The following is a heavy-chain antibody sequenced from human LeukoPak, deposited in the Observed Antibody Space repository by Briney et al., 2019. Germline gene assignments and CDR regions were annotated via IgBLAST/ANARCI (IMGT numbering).Heavy chain of an antibody. D-gene: IGHD2-15*01. CDR2: FDPEDGET. J-gene: IGHJ4*02. CDR1: GYTLTQLS. V-gene: IGHV1-24*01. CDR3: ATANPGYCSGGSCHSVDY. Sequence: ASVKVSCKVSGYTLTQLSMHWVRQAPGKGLEWMGGFDPEDGETIYAQKFQGRVTMTEDTSTDTAYMELSSLRSEDTAVYYCATANPGYCSGGSCHSVDYWGQGTLVTVSS.